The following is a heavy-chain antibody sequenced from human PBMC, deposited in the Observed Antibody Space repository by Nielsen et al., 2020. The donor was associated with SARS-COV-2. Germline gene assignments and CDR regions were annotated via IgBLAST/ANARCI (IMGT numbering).Heavy chain of an antibody. V-gene: IGHV4-31*03. J-gene: IGHJ4*02. Sequence: SENLSLTCTVSGGSISSGGYYWSWIRQNPGKGLAWLGYIYYSGSTYYNPSLKSRVTTSVDTSKNQFSLKLSSVTAAGTAVYYCARVEGGANDYWGQGTLVTVSS. CDR2: IYYSGST. D-gene: IGHD3-16*01. CDR1: GGSISSGGYY. CDR3: ARVEGGANDY.